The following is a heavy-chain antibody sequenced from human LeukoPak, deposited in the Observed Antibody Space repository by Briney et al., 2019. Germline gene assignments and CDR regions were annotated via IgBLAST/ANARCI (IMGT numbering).Heavy chain of an antibody. Sequence: SETLSLTCTVSGGSVSSGSYYWSWIRQPPGKGLEWIGDISYSGGTNYNPSLKCRVTMAVDTSKAQFSLKVSSVTAADTAVYYCARDRGYGLQDYWGQGTLVTVSS. CDR3: ARDRGYGLQDY. CDR2: ISYSGGT. D-gene: IGHD5-18*01. J-gene: IGHJ4*02. V-gene: IGHV4-61*01. CDR1: GGSVSSGSYY.